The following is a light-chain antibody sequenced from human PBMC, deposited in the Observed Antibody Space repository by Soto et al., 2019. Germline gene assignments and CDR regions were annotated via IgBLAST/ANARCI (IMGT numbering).Light chain of an antibody. CDR2: GNS. J-gene: IGLJ1*01. V-gene: IGLV1-40*01. CDR1: SSNIGAGYD. Sequence: QSVLTQPRSVSGAPGQRVTISCTGSSSNIGAGYDVHWYQQLPGTAPKLLIYGNSNRPSGVPDRVSGSKSGTSASLAITGLQAEDEADYYCQSYDSSLSGYVFGTGTKVTVL. CDR3: QSYDSSLSGYV.